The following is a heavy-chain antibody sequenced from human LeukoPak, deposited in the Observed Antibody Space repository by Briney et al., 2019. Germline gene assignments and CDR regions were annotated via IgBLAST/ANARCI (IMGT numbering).Heavy chain of an antibody. CDR2: IIPIFGTA. D-gene: IGHD3-3*01. J-gene: IGHJ6*03. V-gene: IGHV1-69*13. CDR3: ARAIFGVVNESYYYMDV. CDR1: GGTFSSYA. Sequence: SVKVSCKASGGTFSSYAISWVRQAPGQGLEWMGGIIPIFGTANYAQKFQGRVTITADESTSTAYMELSSLRSEDTAVYCCARAIFGVVNESYYYMDVWGKGTTVTVSS.